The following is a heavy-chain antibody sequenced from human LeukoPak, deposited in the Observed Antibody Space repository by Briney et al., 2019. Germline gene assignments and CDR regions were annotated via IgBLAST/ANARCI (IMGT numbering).Heavy chain of an antibody. J-gene: IGHJ3*02. CDR3: AREDITPDAFDI. D-gene: IGHD2-15*01. CDR1: GYPISSGYY. CDR2: IYHSGST. V-gene: IGHV4-38-2*02. Sequence: KTSETLSLTCTVSGYPISSGYYWGWIRQPPGKGLEWIGSIYHSGSTYYNPSLKSRVTISVDTSKNQFFLKLSSVTAADTAVYYCAREDITPDAFDIWGQGTMVTVSP.